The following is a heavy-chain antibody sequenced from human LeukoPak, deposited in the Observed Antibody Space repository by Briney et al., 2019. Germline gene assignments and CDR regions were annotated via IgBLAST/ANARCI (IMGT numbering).Heavy chain of an antibody. J-gene: IGHJ6*02. V-gene: IGHV1-46*01. CDR1: GYTSTSYY. D-gene: IGHD2-2*01. Sequence: ASVTVSFTASGYTSTSYYMHWVRQAPGQGLEWMGIINPSGGSTSYAQKFQGRVTMTRDTSTSTVYMELSSLRSEDTAVYYCARSPDPRIVVVPDNYYYGMDVWGQGTTVTVSS. CDR3: ARSPDPRIVVVPDNYYYGMDV. CDR2: INPSGGST.